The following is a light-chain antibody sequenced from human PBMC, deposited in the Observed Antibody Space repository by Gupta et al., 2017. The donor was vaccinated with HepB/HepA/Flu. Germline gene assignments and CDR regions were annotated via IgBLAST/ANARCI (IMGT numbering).Light chain of an antibody. J-gene: IGKJ5*01. Sequence: EIVMTQSPATLSVSPGERATLSCRTSQSVSNNLAWYQQKPGQAPRLLIYGASTRTTGIPARFSGAGSGTKFTLTISSLQSEDFAVYYCQQDNNWLITFGQGTLLDIK. CDR2: GAS. CDR3: QQDNNWLIT. V-gene: IGKV3-15*01. CDR1: QSVSNN.